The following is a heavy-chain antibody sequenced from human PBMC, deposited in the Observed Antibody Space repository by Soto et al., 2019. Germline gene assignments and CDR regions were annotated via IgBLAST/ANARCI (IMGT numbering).Heavy chain of an antibody. V-gene: IGHV3-33*01. D-gene: IGHD5-12*01. J-gene: IGHJ6*01. CDR1: GFTFSTYG. CDR2: IWYDGINK. CDR3: ARAPEMATIGDV. Sequence: PGGSLRLSCAASGFTFSTYGMHWVRQAPGKGLEWVAVIWYDGINKYYADSVKGRFTISRDNSKNTLYLQMNSLRAEDTAVYYCARAPEMATIGDVWGQGTTVTVSS.